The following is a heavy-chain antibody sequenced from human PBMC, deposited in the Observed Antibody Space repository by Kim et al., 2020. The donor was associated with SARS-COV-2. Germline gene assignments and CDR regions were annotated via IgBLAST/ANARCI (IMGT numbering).Heavy chain of an antibody. D-gene: IGHD3-16*02. CDR2: IIPIFGTA. V-gene: IGHV1-69*13. J-gene: IGHJ4*02. CDR1: GGTFSSYA. CDR3: ARDRGTFGGVIVLDY. Sequence: SVKVSCKASGGTFSSYAISWVRQAPGQGLEWMGGIIPIFGTANYAQKFQGRVTITADESTSTAYMELSSLRSEDTAVYYCARDRGTFGGVIVLDYWGQGTLVTVSS.